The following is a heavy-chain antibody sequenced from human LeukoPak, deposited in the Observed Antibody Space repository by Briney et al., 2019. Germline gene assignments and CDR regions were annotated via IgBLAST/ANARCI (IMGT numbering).Heavy chain of an antibody. CDR1: GYTFTSYD. CDR3: ARGPHCSSTSCYFDY. CDR2: MNPNSGNT. Sequence: ASVKVSCKASGYTFTSYDINWVRQATGQGLEWMGWMNPNSGNTGYAQKFQGRVTITRNTSISTAYMELSRLRSEDTAVYYCARGPHCSSTSCYFDYWGQGTLVTVSS. J-gene: IGHJ4*02. V-gene: IGHV1-8*03. D-gene: IGHD2-2*01.